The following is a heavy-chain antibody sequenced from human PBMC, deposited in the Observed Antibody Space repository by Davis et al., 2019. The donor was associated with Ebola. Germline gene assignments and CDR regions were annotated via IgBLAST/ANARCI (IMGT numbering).Heavy chain of an antibody. Sequence: PGGSLRLSCAASGFTFSSYGMHWVRQAPGKGLEWVAVISYDGSNKYYADSVKGRFTISRDNSKNTLYLQMNSLRAEDTAVYYCAKDRQQLDKKYYYYYGMDVWGQGTTVTVSS. V-gene: IGHV3-30*18. CDR1: GFTFSSYG. J-gene: IGHJ6*02. CDR3: AKDRQQLDKKYYYYYGMDV. D-gene: IGHD6-13*01. CDR2: ISYDGSNK.